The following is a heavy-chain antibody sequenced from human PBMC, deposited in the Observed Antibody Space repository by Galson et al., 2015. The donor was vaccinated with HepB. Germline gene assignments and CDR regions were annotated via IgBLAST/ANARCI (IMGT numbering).Heavy chain of an antibody. CDR1: GYSFTSYW. J-gene: IGHJ3*02. V-gene: IGHV5-51*01. Sequence: SGAEVKKPGESLKISCKASGYSFTSYWIGWVRQMPGKGLEWMGITYPGDSDIRYSPSFQGQVTISADKSINTAYLQWSSLKASDTAMYYCARGILVVVTSHDAFDIWGQGTMVTVSS. CDR3: ARGILVVVTSHDAFDI. D-gene: IGHD3-22*01. CDR2: TYPGDSDI.